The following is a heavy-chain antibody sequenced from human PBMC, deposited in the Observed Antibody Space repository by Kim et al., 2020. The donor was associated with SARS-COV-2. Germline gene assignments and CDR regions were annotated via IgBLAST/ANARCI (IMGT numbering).Heavy chain of an antibody. Sequence: GGSLRLSCTASGFTFSAYGMYWARQAPGKGLEWVALLAYDGNNEVYADSVRGRFTISRDSYENALYLQMSSLRVDDTSVYYCVRRGLDDFDYWGVGTLVT. CDR1: GFTFSAYG. CDR3: VRRGLDDFDY. V-gene: IGHV3-30*03. D-gene: IGHD1-1*01. J-gene: IGHJ4*02. CDR2: LAYDGNNE.